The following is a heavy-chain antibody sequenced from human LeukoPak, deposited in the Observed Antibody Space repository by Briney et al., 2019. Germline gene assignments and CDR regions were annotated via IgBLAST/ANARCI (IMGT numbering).Heavy chain of an antibody. CDR2: IYYSGST. CDR1: GGSISSSSYY. D-gene: IGHD2-2*01. Sequence: SETLSLTCIVTGGSISSSSYYWGWIRQPPGKGLEWIGSIYYSGSTYYNPSVKSRVTISVDTSKNQFSLKLSSVTAADTAVYYCARGGYCSSTSCYVVNNYYYYMDVWAKGITVTVSS. J-gene: IGHJ6*03. CDR3: ARGGYCSSTSCYVVNNYYYYMDV. V-gene: IGHV4-39*01.